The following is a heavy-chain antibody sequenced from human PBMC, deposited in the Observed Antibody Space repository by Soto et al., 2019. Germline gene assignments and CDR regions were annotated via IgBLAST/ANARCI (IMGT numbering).Heavy chain of an antibody. CDR3: ATERGYDWHSDF. CDR1: GFTFRGYW. Sequence: PGGSLRLSCVVCGFTFRGYWISWVRQAPWKGLDWVANINQDGSEKVYVDSVKGRFTISRDNAQNSLYLQMDSLRVEDTAMYYSATERGYDWHSDFWGLRTLVTVSS. CDR2: INQDGSEK. J-gene: IGHJ4*02. D-gene: IGHD5-12*01. V-gene: IGHV3-7*03.